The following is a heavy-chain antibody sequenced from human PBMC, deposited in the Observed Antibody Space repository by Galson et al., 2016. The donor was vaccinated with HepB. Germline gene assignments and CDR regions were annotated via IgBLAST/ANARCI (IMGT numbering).Heavy chain of an antibody. CDR3: ARVMTTVRRRFGRTLTSSAMDV. J-gene: IGHJ6*02. Sequence: ETLSPTCAVYGRSFSGYYWSWIRQSPGKGLEWIAEINHSGNTNYNHSLNNQVTISVVASKNQFSLQMNAVTAADTAVYYCARVMTTVRRRFGRTLTSSAMDVWGQGTTVTVSS. D-gene: IGHD4-11*01. CDR1: GRSFSGYY. V-gene: IGHV4-34*01. CDR2: INHSGNT.